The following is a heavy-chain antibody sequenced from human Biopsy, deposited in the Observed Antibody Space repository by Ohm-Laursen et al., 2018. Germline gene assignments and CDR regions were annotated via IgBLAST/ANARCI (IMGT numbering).Heavy chain of an antibody. CDR1: GFNSRVYP. J-gene: IGHJ4*02. D-gene: IGHD2-15*01. CDR2: ISGSGSTT. CDR3: AKDHCSGGTCYSDGPVFDF. V-gene: IGHV3-23*01. Sequence: LSLTCAASGFNSRVYPMTWVRQAPGKGLEWVSTISGSGSTTYYADSVKGRFTISRDNSKNTLYLQMNSLRAEDTAVYYCAKDHCSGGTCYSDGPVFDFWGQGTLVTVSS.